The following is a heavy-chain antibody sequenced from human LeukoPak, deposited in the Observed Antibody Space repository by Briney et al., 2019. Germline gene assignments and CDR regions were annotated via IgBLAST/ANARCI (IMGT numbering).Heavy chain of an antibody. D-gene: IGHD2-2*01. V-gene: IGHV3-30*03. Sequence: PGGSLRLSCAASGFTFSSYGMHWVRQAPGKGLEWVAVISYDGSNKYYADSVKGRFTISRDNSKNTLYLQMNSLRAEDTAVYYCARRGSTDARYCTTTTCSTFRHWGHGTLVTVSS. J-gene: IGHJ4*01. CDR3: ARRGSTDARYCTTTTCSTFRH. CDR2: ISYDGSNK. CDR1: GFTFSSYG.